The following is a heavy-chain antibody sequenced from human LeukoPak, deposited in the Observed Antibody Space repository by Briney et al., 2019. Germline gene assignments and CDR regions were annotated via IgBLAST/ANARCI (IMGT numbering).Heavy chain of an antibody. J-gene: IGHJ4*02. D-gene: IGHD3-22*01. CDR3: ARGPYYDSSGPDYYFDY. CDR1: GYTFTSYG. V-gene: IGHV1-18*01. Sequence: ASVKVSCKASGYTFTSYGVSWVRQAPGQGLEWMGWISAYNGNTNYAQKLQGRVTITADESTSTAHVELSSLRSEDTAVYYCARGPYYDSSGPDYYFDYWGQGTLVTVSS. CDR2: ISAYNGNT.